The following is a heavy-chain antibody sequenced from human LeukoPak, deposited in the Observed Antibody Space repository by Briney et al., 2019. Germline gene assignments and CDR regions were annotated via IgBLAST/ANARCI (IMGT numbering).Heavy chain of an antibody. J-gene: IGHJ4*02. Sequence: ASVKVSCKASGGTFSSYAISWVRQAPGQGLEWMGGIIPTFGTANYAQKFQGRVTITTDESTSTAYMELSSLRSEDTAVYYCASLGRDGYNRNGAYWGQGTLVTVSS. CDR3: ASLGRDGYNRNGAY. V-gene: IGHV1-69*05. D-gene: IGHD5-24*01. CDR1: GGTFSSYA. CDR2: IIPTFGTA.